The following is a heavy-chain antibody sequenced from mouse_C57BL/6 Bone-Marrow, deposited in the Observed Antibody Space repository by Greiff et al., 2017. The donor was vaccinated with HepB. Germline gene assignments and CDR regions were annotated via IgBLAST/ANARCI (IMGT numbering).Heavy chain of an antibody. CDR1: GEDGTDSW. Sequence: QKEGEERGGRGAEGERACPASGEDGTDSWLHGWKQRPIQGLEWIGNIDPSDSETHYNQKFKDKATLTVDKSSSTAYMQLSSLTSEDSAVYYCARRGYGKPWFAYWGQGTLVTVSA. CDR3: ARRGYGKPWFAY. D-gene: IGHD2-10*02. CDR2: IDPSDSET. V-gene: IGHV1-52*01. J-gene: IGHJ3*01.